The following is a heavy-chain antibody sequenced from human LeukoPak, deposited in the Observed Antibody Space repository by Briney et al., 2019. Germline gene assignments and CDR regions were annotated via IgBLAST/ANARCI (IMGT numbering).Heavy chain of an antibody. CDR1: GNSISNYA. V-gene: IGHV1-69*01. CDR2: IIPIFGTA. J-gene: IGHJ6*02. CDR3: TTRACHAGGCSSSFYYYYGLHF. Sequence: SVKVSCKASGNSISNYAVSWVRQAPGQGFEWMGGIIPIFGTADYAQKFQGRVTITADQSTSTTYMALSSLKSEDTATYYCTTRACHAGGCSSSFYYYYGLHFWGQGTTVTVSS. D-gene: IGHD3-16*01.